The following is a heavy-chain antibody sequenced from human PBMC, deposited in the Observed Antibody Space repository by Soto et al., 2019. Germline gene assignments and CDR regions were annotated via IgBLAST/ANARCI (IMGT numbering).Heavy chain of an antibody. V-gene: IGHV1-18*04. CDR2: ISAYNGNT. D-gene: IGHD6-19*01. CDR1: GYTFTSYG. J-gene: IGHJ4*02. CDR3: ARHSSGWYYFDY. Sequence: ASAKVSCKASGYTFTSYGISWVRQAPGQGLEWMGWISAYNGNTNYAQKLQGRVTMTTDTSTSTAYMELRSLRSDDTAVYYCARHSSGWYYFDYWGQGTLVTVSS.